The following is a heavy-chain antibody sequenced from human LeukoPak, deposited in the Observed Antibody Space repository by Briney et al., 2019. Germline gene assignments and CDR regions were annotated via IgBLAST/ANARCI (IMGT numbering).Heavy chain of an antibody. J-gene: IGHJ4*02. CDR3: ARVADGYYFDF. CDR1: GHTFTGYY. D-gene: IGHD6-25*01. Sequence: EASVKVSCKASGHTFTGYYIHWVRQAPGQGLEWMGWINPNSGGTNYAQKFQGRVTLTSDTSISTAYMELSRLTSDDTAVYHCARVADGYYFDFWGQGTLVTVSS. V-gene: IGHV1-2*02. CDR2: INPNSGGT.